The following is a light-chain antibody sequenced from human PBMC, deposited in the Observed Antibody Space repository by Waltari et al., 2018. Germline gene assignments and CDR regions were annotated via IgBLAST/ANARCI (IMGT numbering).Light chain of an antibody. CDR2: DVS. CDR3: CSYAGDAVYM. Sequence: QSALTQPRSVSGSPGQSVTISCTGTSSDVGPYRYVSWYQHHPGKAPKVMFVDVSRRPSGVPERFSGAKSGNTASLTISGLQAGDEADYCCCSYAGDAVYMFGGGTKVTVL. CDR1: SSDVGPYRY. J-gene: IGLJ3*02. V-gene: IGLV2-11*01.